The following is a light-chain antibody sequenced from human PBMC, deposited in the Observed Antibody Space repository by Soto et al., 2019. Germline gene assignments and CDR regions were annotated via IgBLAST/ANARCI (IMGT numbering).Light chain of an antibody. CDR2: NEN. CDR1: SSNIASNY. CDR3: AAWDDTLSGPI. J-gene: IGLJ2*01. V-gene: IGLV1-47*02. Sequence: QSVLTQPPSASGTPGQRVTISCSGSSSNIASNYVYWYQQVPGTAPKLLIYNENERPTGVPDRFSGSKSDTSASLAISGLRSEDEANYYCAAWDDTLSGPIFGGGTKLTVL.